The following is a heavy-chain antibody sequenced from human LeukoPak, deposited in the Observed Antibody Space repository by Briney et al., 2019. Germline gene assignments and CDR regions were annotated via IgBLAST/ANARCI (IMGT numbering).Heavy chain of an antibody. J-gene: IGHJ4*02. D-gene: IGHD1-26*01. V-gene: IGHV3-30*03. CDR3: ARYRLNSGNYFGALGSTNDY. CDR2: ISYDGSNK. Sequence: PGRSLRLSCAASGFTFSNYAIHSVRQAPGKGLEWVALISYDGSNKYYADSVKGRFTISRDNSMNTLYLQMNSLRPEDTAVYYCARYRLNSGNYFGALGSTNDYWGQGTLVTVSS. CDR1: GFTFSNYA.